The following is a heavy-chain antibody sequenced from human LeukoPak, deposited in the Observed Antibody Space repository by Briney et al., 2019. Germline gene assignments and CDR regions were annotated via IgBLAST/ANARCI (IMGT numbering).Heavy chain of an antibody. CDR1: GGSISSYY. V-gene: IGHV4-59*01. J-gene: IGHJ4*02. CDR3: ARDSGGFDFWSPFDY. D-gene: IGHD3-3*01. Sequence: PSETLSLTCTVSGGSISSYYWSWIRQPPGKGPEWIGYIYYSGSTNYNPSLKSRVTISVDTSKNQFSLKLSSVTAADTAVYYCARDSGGFDFWSPFDYWGQGTLVTVSS. CDR2: IYYSGST.